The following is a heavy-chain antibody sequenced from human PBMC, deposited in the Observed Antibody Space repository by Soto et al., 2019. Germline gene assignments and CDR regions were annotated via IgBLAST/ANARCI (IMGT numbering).Heavy chain of an antibody. Sequence: QVQLQQWGAGLLKPSETLSLNCAVNGGSLSGYYWSWIRQPPGKGLEWIGEIKDGGRTNYSPSLKSGATISSYASNDPFSLRLYSVTAADTGVYYCARGQEGVVATHWDQGTLVTVSS. CDR1: GGSLSGYY. J-gene: IGHJ4*02. D-gene: IGHD5-12*01. V-gene: IGHV4-34*01. CDR3: ARGQEGVVATH. CDR2: IKDGGRT.